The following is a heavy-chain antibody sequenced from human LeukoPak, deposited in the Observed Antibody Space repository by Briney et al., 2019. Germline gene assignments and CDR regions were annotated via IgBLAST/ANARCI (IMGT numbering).Heavy chain of an antibody. CDR2: IWYDGSNK. CDR1: GFTFSSYG. D-gene: IGHD2/OR15-2a*01. CDR3: ARDLSGIDY. Sequence: PGGSLRLSCAASGFTFSSYGMHWVRQAPGKGLEWVALIWYDGSNKYYADSVKGRFTISRDNSKNTLYLQMNSLRAEDTAVYYCARDLSGIDYWGQGTLVTVSS. J-gene: IGHJ4*02. V-gene: IGHV3-33*01.